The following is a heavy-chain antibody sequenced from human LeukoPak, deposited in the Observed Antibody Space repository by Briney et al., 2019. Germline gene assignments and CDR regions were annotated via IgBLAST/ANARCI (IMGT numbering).Heavy chain of an antibody. CDR3: AGPTRYYYDSSGYYYLDAFDI. Sequence: GESLKISCKGSGYSFTRYWIGWVRQMPGKGLEWMGIIYPGDSDTRYSPSFQGQVTISADKSISTAYLQWSSLKASDTAMYYCAGPTRYYYDSSGYYYLDAFDIWGQGTMVTVSS. V-gene: IGHV5-51*01. J-gene: IGHJ3*02. CDR2: IYPGDSDT. D-gene: IGHD3-22*01. CDR1: GYSFTRYW.